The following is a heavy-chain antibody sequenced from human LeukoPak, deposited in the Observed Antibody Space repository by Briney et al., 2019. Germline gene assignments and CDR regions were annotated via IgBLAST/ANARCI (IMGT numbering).Heavy chain of an antibody. D-gene: IGHD7-27*01. CDR1: GYTFTSYD. CDR2: MNPNSGNT. CDR3: AKNTALTGEFGS. J-gene: IGHJ5*02. Sequence: ASVKVSCKASGYTFTSYDVNWFRRATGQGLEWMGWMNPNSGNTGYAQKFQGRVTLTRDTSISTAYMELSSLRSEDTAVYYCAKNTALTGEFGSWGQGTLVTVSS. V-gene: IGHV1-8*01.